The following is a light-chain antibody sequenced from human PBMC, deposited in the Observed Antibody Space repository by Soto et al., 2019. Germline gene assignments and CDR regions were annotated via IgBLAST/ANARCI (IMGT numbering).Light chain of an antibody. CDR1: SSDVGGYNY. CDR3: SSYTSSSTSNYV. CDR2: DVS. Sequence: QSALTQPASVSGSPGQSTTISCTGTSSDVGGYNYVSWYQQHPGKAPKLMIYDVSNRPSGFSNRFSGSKSGNTASLTISGLQAEDEADYYCSSYTSSSTSNYVFGTGTKVTVL. V-gene: IGLV2-14*01. J-gene: IGLJ1*01.